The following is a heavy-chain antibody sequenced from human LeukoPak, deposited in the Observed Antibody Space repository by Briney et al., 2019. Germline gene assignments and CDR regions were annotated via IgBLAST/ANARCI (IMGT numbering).Heavy chain of an antibody. V-gene: IGHV3-21*01. D-gene: IGHD3-10*02. CDR2: ISSGSSYI. J-gene: IGHJ6*04. Sequence: KTGGSLRLSCAASGFTFSTYTMNWVRQAPGKGLEWVSSISSGSSYIYYADSVRGRFTISRDNAKNSLYLQMNSLRAEDTAVYYCAELGITMIGGVWGKGTTVTISS. CDR1: GFTFSTYT. CDR3: AELGITMIGGV.